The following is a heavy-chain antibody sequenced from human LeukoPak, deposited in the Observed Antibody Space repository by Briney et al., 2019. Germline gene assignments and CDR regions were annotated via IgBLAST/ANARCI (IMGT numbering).Heavy chain of an antibody. CDR2: INHSGST. CDR1: GGSFSGYY. J-gene: IGHJ4*02. CDR3: ARAGIMITFGGVMGLDY. D-gene: IGHD3-16*01. V-gene: IGHV4-34*01. Sequence: SETLSLTCAVYGGSFSGYYWSWIRQPSGKGLEWIGEINHSGSTNYNPSLKSRVTISADTSKNQFSLKLSSVTAADTAVYYCARAGIMITFGGVMGLDYWGQGTLVTVSS.